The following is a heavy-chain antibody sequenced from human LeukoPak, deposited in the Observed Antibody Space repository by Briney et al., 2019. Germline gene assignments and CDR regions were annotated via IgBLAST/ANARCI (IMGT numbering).Heavy chain of an antibody. J-gene: IGHJ6*03. CDR2: INPNSGRT. CDR3: SRVGRSRSNYYMDV. V-gene: IGHV1-2*02. D-gene: IGHD6-13*01. Sequence: ASVNVSCKASGYLFTTFYLHWVRQAPGQGLEWMGCINPNSGRTNFPQKFQGRVTMTRDTSINTVYMELTSLKSDDTAVYYCSRVGRSRSNYYMDVWGEGTTVTISS. CDR1: GYLFTTFY.